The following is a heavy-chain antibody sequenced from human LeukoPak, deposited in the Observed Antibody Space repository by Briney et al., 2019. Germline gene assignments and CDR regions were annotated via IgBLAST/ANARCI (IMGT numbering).Heavy chain of an antibody. CDR1: GFTFSGYG. D-gene: IGHD2-2*01. CDR2: ISSSSSTI. CDR3: ASLDCSSTRCSDY. V-gene: IGHV3-48*01. J-gene: IGHJ4*02. Sequence: GGSLRLSCAVSGFTFSGYGMNWVRQAPGKGLEWVSYISSSSSTIYYADSEKGRFTISRDNVKNSLYLQMNSLRAEDTAVYYCASLDCSSTRCSDYWGQGTLVTVSS.